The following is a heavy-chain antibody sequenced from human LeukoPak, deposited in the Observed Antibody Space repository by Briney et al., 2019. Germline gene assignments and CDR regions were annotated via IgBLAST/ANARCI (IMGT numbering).Heavy chain of an antibody. CDR3: AAGVKGHYYGSGRNYYYMDV. CDR2: IYYSGST. Sequence: SETLSLTCAVSGDSISNYYWGWIRQPPGKGLEWIGSIYYSGSTYYNPSLKSRVTISVDTSKNQFSLKLSSVTAADTAVYYCAAGVKGHYYGSGRNYYYMDVWGKGTTVTISS. V-gene: IGHV4-39*07. CDR1: GDSISNYY. J-gene: IGHJ6*03. D-gene: IGHD3-10*01.